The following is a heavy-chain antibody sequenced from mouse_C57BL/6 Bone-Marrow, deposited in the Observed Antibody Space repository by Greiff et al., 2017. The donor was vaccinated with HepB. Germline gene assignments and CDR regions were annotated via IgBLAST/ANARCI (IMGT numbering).Heavy chain of an antibody. CDR3: AKNLITTVEGAY. D-gene: IGHD1-1*01. CDR2: IWRGGST. J-gene: IGHJ3*01. V-gene: IGHV2-5*01. Sequence: VMLVESGPGLVQPSQSLSITCTVSGFSLTSYGVHWVRQSPGKGLEWLGVIWRGGSTDYNAAFMSRLSITKDNSKSQVFFKMNSLQADDTAIYYCAKNLITTVEGAYWGQGTLVTVSA. CDR1: GFSLTSYG.